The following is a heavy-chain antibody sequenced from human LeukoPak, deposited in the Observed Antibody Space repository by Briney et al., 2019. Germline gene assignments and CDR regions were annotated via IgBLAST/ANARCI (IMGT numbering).Heavy chain of an antibody. D-gene: IGHD5-18*01. J-gene: IGHJ4*02. Sequence: SETLSLTCAVSGGSSSSSNWWNWVRQPPGKGLEWIGEIDHSGRTNYNPSLKSRVTISVDKSKNQISLKLSSVTAADTAVYYCARDRGYSSLDYWGQGTLVTVSS. CDR3: ARDRGYSSLDY. CDR2: IDHSGRT. V-gene: IGHV4-4*02. CDR1: GGSSSSSNW.